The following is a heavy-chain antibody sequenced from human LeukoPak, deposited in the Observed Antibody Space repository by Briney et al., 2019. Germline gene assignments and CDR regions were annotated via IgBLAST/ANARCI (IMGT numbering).Heavy chain of an antibody. D-gene: IGHD3-3*01. Sequence: PGASVKVSCKASGYTFTSYDINWVRQATGQGLEWMGWMNPNSGNTGYAQKLQGRVTITRNTSISTAYMELGSLRSEHTAVYYCARGGPPYTYYDFWSGYYLYNWFDPWGQGTLVTVSS. J-gene: IGHJ5*02. CDR3: ARGGPPYTYYDFWSGYYLYNWFDP. CDR2: MNPNSGNT. V-gene: IGHV1-8*01. CDR1: GYTFTSYD.